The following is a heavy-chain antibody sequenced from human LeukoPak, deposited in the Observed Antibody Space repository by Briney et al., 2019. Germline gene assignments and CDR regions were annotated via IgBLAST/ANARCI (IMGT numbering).Heavy chain of an antibody. CDR2: IYYSGST. V-gene: IGHV4-34*01. D-gene: IGHD2-8*01. Sequence: SETLSLTCAVYGGSFSGYYWSWIRQPPGKGLEWIGSIYYSGSTYYNPSLKSRVTISVDTSKNQFSLKLSSVTAADTAVYYCARGHAGRDYWGQGTLVTVSS. CDR1: GGSFSGYY. J-gene: IGHJ4*02. CDR3: ARGHAGRDY.